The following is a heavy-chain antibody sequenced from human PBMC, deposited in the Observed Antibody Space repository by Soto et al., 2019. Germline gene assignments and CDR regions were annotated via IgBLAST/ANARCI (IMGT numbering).Heavy chain of an antibody. CDR2: ISAYNGNT. J-gene: IGHJ6*02. V-gene: IGHV1-18*01. D-gene: IGHD2-15*01. CDR1: GYTFTSYS. CDR3: ARQLQWAGPYGLDV. Sequence: QVQLVQSGAEVKKPGASVKVSCKAAGYTFTSYSITWVRQAPGQGLEWMGWISAYNGNTDYAQNLHGRVTMTTDTXXSTAYMELRSLRSDDTAVYYCARQLQWAGPYGLDVWGQGTTVTVSS.